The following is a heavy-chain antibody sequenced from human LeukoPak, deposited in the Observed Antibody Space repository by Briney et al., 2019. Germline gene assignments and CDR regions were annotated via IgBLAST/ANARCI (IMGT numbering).Heavy chain of an antibody. CDR2: TYYTGNT. Sequence: SETLSLTCSVSGDSISNNYWSWIRQPPGKGLEWIGFTYYTGNTNYDYNPSLKSRVTISLDTSKNQFYLKLSSVTAADTAVYFCARGYIGSGSYNWFDPWGQGTLDTVSS. J-gene: IGHJ5*02. V-gene: IGHV4-59*01. D-gene: IGHD3-10*01. CDR3: ARGYIGSGSYNWFDP. CDR1: GDSISNNY.